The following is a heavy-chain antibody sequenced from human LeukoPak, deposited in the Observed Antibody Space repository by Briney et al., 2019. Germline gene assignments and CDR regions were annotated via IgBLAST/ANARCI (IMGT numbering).Heavy chain of an antibody. Sequence: SETLSLTCTVSGGSLSSYYWSWIRQPPGKGLEWIGYIYYSGSTNYNPSLTSRVTISVDTSKNQFSLKLSSVTAADTAVYYCARHERDIAVVPVLDAFDIWGQGTMVTVSS. CDR2: IYYSGST. CDR1: GGSLSSYY. CDR3: ARHERDIAVVPVLDAFDI. J-gene: IGHJ3*02. V-gene: IGHV4-59*08. D-gene: IGHD2-2*01.